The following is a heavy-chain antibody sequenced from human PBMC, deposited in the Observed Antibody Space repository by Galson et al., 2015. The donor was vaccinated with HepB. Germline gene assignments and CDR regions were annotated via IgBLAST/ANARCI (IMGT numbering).Heavy chain of an antibody. D-gene: IGHD3-3*01. CDR2: ISYDGSNK. J-gene: IGHJ5*02. CDR3: AKEDYDFWSGYRWFDP. CDR1: GFTSSSYG. Sequence: SLRLSCAASGFTSSSYGMHWVRQAPGKGLEWVAVISYDGSNKYYADSVKGRFTISRDNSKNTLYLQMNSLRAEDTAVYYCAKEDYDFWSGYRWFDPWGQGTLVTVSS. V-gene: IGHV3-30*18.